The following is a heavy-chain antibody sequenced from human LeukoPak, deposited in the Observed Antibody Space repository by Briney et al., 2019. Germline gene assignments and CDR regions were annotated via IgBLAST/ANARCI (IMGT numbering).Heavy chain of an antibody. Sequence: GGSLRLSCAASGFIFSRYAMSWVRQAPGKGLEWVSSIGGSGGSTYYADSVKGRFTISRDNSKNTLYLQMNSLRAEDTAVYYCAKDHLQQWLVRYFDYWGQGTLVTVSS. CDR3: AKDHLQQWLVRYFDY. CDR2: IGGSGGST. J-gene: IGHJ4*02. D-gene: IGHD6-19*01. V-gene: IGHV3-23*01. CDR1: GFIFSRYA.